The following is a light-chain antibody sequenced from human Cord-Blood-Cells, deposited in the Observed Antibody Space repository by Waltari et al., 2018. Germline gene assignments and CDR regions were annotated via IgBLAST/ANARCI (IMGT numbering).Light chain of an antibody. J-gene: IGLJ2*01. V-gene: IGLV2-14*01. CDR2: EVS. CDR1: SSDVGGYNY. CDR3: SSYTSSSTLV. Sequence: QSALTQPASVSGSPGQSITISCTGTSSDVGGYNYVSWYQQHPGKAPKLLIYEVSNRPSGGSNRFSGYEAGNTASLNISGLQAEDEADYDCSSYTSSSTLVVGGGTKLTV.